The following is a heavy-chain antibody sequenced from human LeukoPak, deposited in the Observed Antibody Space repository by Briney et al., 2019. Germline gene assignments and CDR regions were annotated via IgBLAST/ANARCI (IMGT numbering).Heavy chain of an antibody. CDR3: ARDYCSSTSCLFDY. Sequence: ASVNVSCKASGYTLTGYHMHWVRQAPGQVLEWMGRINPNSGDTNYAQKFQGRVTMTRDTSISTAYMELSRLGSDDTAVYYCARDYCSSTSCLFDYWGQGTLVTVSS. V-gene: IGHV1-2*06. CDR1: GYTLTGYH. D-gene: IGHD2-2*01. J-gene: IGHJ4*02. CDR2: INPNSGDT.